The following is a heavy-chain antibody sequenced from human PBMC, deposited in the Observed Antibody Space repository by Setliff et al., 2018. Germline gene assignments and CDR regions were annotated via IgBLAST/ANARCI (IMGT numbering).Heavy chain of an antibody. V-gene: IGHV1-69*05. D-gene: IGHD2-15*01. Sequence: SVKVSCKASGGTFSSYGISWVRQAPGQGLEWMGGTIPIFGTANYAHKFQGRVTIITDESTNTAYMELSSLTSDDTATYYCAKASVWVVDANCGSFDVWGQGTVVTVSS. CDR2: TIPIFGTA. J-gene: IGHJ3*01. CDR3: AKASVWVVDANCGSFDV. CDR1: GGTFSSYG.